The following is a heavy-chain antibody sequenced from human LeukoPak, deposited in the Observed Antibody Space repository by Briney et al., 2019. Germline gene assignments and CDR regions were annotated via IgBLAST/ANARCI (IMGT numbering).Heavy chain of an antibody. Sequence: SETLSLTCTVSGGSISSASFFWGWIRQPPGKGLEWIGIIYYSGSTYYNPSLKSRVTMSVDTSRNQFSLKLSSVTAADTAVYYCARHRDGYNLLDYWGQGTLVTVSS. CDR3: ARHRDGYNLLDY. J-gene: IGHJ4*02. D-gene: IGHD5-24*01. CDR2: IYYSGST. CDR1: GGSISSASFF. V-gene: IGHV4-39*01.